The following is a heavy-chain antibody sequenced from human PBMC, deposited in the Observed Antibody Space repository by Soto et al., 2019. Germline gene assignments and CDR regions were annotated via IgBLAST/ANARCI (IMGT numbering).Heavy chain of an antibody. CDR1: GYICINYY. CDR2: INPNGGST. J-gene: IGHJ4*02. V-gene: IGHV1-46*01. CDR3: ARDLAAADY. Sequence: QVHLVQSGAEVKKPGASVKVSCKASGYICINYYIHWVRQAPGQGLEWIGIINPNGGSTNNAQKCRGRVTMARDTSTSTVYMDLSSLRSDDTAVYYCARDLAAADYWGQGTLVTVSS. D-gene: IGHD6-13*01.